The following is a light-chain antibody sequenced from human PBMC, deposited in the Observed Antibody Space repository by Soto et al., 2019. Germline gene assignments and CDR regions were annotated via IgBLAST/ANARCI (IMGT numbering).Light chain of an antibody. V-gene: IGKV4-1*01. CDR2: WAS. Sequence: DIVMTQSPDSLAVSLGERATINCKSSQSGLYSSNNKNYLAWYQQKPRQPPKLLIYWASTRESGVPDRFSGGGSGTDFTLTISSLQAEDVAVYYCQQYYSTPLAFGQGTKVEIK. CDR1: QSGLYSSNNKNY. CDR3: QQYYSTPLA. J-gene: IGKJ1*01.